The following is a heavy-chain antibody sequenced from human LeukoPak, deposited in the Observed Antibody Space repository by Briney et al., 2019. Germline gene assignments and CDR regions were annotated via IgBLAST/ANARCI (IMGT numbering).Heavy chain of an antibody. J-gene: IGHJ4*02. Sequence: ASVKVSCKASGYTFTSYAMHWVRQAPGQRLEWVGWINAGNGNTKYSQEFQGRVTITRDTSASTAYMELSSLRAEDMAVYYCARSGTTTMADYWGQGTLVTVSS. D-gene: IGHD1-1*01. CDR1: GYTFTSYA. CDR3: ARSGTTTMADY. CDR2: INAGNGNT. V-gene: IGHV1-3*03.